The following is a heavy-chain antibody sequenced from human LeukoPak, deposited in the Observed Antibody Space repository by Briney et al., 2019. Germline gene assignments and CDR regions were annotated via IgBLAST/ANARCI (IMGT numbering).Heavy chain of an antibody. CDR3: ARVVAVAGTFPDS. CDR1: GASISNSSHY. D-gene: IGHD6-19*01. J-gene: IGHJ4*02. Sequence: SETLSLTCIVSGASISNSSHYWGWIRQPPGKGLEWIGNIYYTGTTYYAPSLKSRVTISIDTSKSQFSLIVSSVTAADTAVYYCARVVAVAGTFPDSWGQGTLVTVSS. CDR2: IYYTGTT. V-gene: IGHV4-39*07.